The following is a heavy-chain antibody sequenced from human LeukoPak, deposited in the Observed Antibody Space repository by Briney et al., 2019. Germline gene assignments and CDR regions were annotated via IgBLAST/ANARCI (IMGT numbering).Heavy chain of an antibody. Sequence: GGSLRLSCAASGFSFTTYWMGWVRQAPGKGLEWVSSISSSSVYIYYADSVKGRFTISRDNAKNSLYLQMHSLRAEDTAVYYCAKDRGIQLWLTPDYWGQGTLVTVSS. CDR1: GFSFTTYW. D-gene: IGHD5-18*01. CDR3: AKDRGIQLWLTPDY. J-gene: IGHJ4*02. CDR2: ISSSSVYI. V-gene: IGHV3-21*04.